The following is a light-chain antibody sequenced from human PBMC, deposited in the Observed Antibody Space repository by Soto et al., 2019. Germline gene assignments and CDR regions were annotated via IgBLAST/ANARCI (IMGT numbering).Light chain of an antibody. CDR1: QDISNY. CDR2: DAS. Sequence: DIQMTQSPSSLSASVGDRVTITCQASQDISNYLNWYQQKPWKAPKLLIYDASNLETGVPSRFSGSGSGTDFTFTISSLQPEDIATYYCQHYDNLPPTFGPGTKVDIK. J-gene: IGKJ3*01. V-gene: IGKV1-33*01. CDR3: QHYDNLPPT.